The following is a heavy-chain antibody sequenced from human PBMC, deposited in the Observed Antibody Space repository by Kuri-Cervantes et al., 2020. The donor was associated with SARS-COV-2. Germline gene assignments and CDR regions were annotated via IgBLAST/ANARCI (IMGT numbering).Heavy chain of an antibody. CDR3: ARQGMVRGVVRLYEGYMDV. CDR2: INHSGST. Sequence: SQTLSLTCAVSGGSFSGYYWSCIRQPPGEGLEWIGEINHSGSTNYNPSLKSRVTISVDTSKNQFSLKLSSVTAADTAVYYRARQGMVRGVVRLYEGYMDVWGKGTTVTVSS. CDR1: GGSFSGYY. J-gene: IGHJ6*03. D-gene: IGHD3-10*01. V-gene: IGHV4-34*01.